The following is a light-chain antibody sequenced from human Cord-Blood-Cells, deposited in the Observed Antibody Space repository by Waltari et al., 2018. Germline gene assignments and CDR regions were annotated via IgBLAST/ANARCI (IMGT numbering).Light chain of an antibody. J-gene: IGKJ2*01. V-gene: IGKV1-5*01. CDR3: QQYNSYSYT. Sequence: PSTLSASVGDRVTITCRASQSISSWLAWYQQKPGKAPKLLIYDASSLVSGVPSRFSGSGSGTEFTLTISSLQPDDFATYYCQQYNSYSYTFGQGTKLEIK. CDR2: DAS. CDR1: QSISSW.